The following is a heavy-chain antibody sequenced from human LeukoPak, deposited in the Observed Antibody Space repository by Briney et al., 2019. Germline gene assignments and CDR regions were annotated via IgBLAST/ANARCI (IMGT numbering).Heavy chain of an antibody. D-gene: IGHD3-10*01. CDR3: ARARGLWFGELSGY. CDR2: INPNSGGT. CDR1: GYTFTGYY. J-gene: IGHJ4*02. Sequence: ASVKVSCKASGYTFTGYYMHWVRQAPGQGLEWMGWINPNSGGTNYAQKFQGRVTMTRDTSISTACMELSRLRSDDTAVYYCARARGLWFGELSGYWGQGTLVTVSS. V-gene: IGHV1-2*02.